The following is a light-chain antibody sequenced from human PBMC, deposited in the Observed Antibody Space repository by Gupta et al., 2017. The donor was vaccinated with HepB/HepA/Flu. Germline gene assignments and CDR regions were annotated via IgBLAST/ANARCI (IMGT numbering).Light chain of an antibody. V-gene: IGLV1-51*02. CDR1: TSNIGKNY. J-gene: IGLJ3*02. Sequence: QSVLTQPPSVYAAPGQKVTISCAGSTSNIGKNYVSWYQQLPGTAPKLLIYDNNNRPSGIPDRFSASKSGTSATLAITGLQTGDEADYYCGTWDNSLSAGVFGGGTKLTVL. CDR3: GTWDNSLSAGV. CDR2: DNN.